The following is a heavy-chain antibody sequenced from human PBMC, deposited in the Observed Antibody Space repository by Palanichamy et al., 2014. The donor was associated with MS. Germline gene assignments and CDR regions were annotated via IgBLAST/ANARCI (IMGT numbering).Heavy chain of an antibody. CDR2: ISAYNSNT. Sequence: QVQLVQSGAEVKKPGASLKVSCKASGYTFTGHGITWVRQAPGQGLEWMGWISAYNSNTNYAQKLRGRVTLTTDTSTNTAYMELRSLRSDDTAVYYCARVSTYYFDSWGQGTLVTVSS. J-gene: IGHJ4*02. CDR3: ARVSTYYFDS. CDR1: GYTFTGHG. V-gene: IGHV1-18*01.